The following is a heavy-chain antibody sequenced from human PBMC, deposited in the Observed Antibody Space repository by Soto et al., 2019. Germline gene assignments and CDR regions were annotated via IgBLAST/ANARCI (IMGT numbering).Heavy chain of an antibody. D-gene: IGHD6-13*01. V-gene: IGHV4-39*01. CDR3: ARAIAAAGTGAGYYGMDV. J-gene: IGHJ6*02. CDR1: GGSISSSSYY. Sequence: SETLSLTCTVSGGSISSSSYYWGWIRQPPGKGLEWIGSIYYSGSTYYNPSLKSRVTISVDTSKNQFSLKLSSVTAADTAVYYCARAIAAAGTGAGYYGMDVWGQGTTVTVSS. CDR2: IYYSGST.